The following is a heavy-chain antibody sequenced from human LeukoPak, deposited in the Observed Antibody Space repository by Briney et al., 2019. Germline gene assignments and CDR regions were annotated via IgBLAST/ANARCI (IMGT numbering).Heavy chain of an antibody. D-gene: IGHD1-1*01. CDR1: GFTFTCCG. Sequence: TGGSLRLSCAASGFTFTCCGMHWVRQAPGKGLEWLAVVSYNGSNIYYADSVKGRFTISRDNSKNTAFLQMNSLRPEDTALYYCARKNEQGVTDFWGQGALVTVSA. CDR3: ARKNEQGVTDF. V-gene: IGHV3-30*03. CDR2: VSYNGSNI. J-gene: IGHJ4*02.